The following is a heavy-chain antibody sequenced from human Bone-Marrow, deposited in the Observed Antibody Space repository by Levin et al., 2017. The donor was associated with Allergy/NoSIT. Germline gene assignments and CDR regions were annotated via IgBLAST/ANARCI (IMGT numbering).Heavy chain of an antibody. Sequence: GESLKISCAASGFTFSTFGMHWVRQAPGKGLEWVAVISHDGSNTYFADSVKGRLTISRDNSKSTVYLQMNSLRPEDTAVYYCAKDLAAFDYGSGTSPDYWGQGTLVTVSS. D-gene: IGHD3-10*01. CDR3: AKDLAAFDYGSGTSPDY. CDR1: GFTFSTFG. J-gene: IGHJ4*02. CDR2: ISHDGSNT. V-gene: IGHV3-30*18.